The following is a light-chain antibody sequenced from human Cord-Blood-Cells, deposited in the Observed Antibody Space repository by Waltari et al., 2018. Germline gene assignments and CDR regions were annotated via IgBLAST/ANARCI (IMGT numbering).Light chain of an antibody. J-gene: IGKJ1*01. V-gene: IGKV2-28*01. Sequence: DIVMTQSPLSLSVTPGQPASISCRSSQSLLHSNGNTYLYWYLQKPGQSPQLLIYVVSSRVSGVPDRFSGSGSGTDFTLKISRVEAEDVGVYYCMQAIQTPRTFGQGTKVEIK. CDR1: QSLLHSNGNTY. CDR2: VVS. CDR3: MQAIQTPRT.